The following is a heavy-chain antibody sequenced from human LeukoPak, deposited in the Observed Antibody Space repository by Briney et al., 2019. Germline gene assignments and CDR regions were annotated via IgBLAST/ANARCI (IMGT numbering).Heavy chain of an antibody. J-gene: IGHJ3*02. V-gene: IGHV1-2*02. CDR1: GYTFTSYC. D-gene: IGHD6-19*01. Sequence: GASVKVSCKASGYTFTSYCMHWVRQAPGQGLEWMGWINPNSGGTNYAQKFQGRVTMTRDTSISTAYMELSRLRSDDTAVYYCARGRKIAVAGTSAFDIWGQGTMVTVSS. CDR3: ARGRKIAVAGTSAFDI. CDR2: INPNSGGT.